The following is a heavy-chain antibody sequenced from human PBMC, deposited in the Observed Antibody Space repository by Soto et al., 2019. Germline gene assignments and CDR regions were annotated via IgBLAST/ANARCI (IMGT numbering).Heavy chain of an antibody. CDR2: IWYDVSNK. CDR3: ARDQYSSSSKGFEHYYYYGMDV. Sequence: PGGSLRLSCAASGFTFSSYGMHWVRQAPGKGLEWVAVIWYDVSNKYYADSVKGRFTISRDNSKNTLYLQMNSLRAEDTAVYYCARDQYSSSSKGFEHYYYYGMDVWGQGTQVTVSS. CDR1: GFTFSSYG. V-gene: IGHV3-33*01. D-gene: IGHD6-6*01. J-gene: IGHJ6*02.